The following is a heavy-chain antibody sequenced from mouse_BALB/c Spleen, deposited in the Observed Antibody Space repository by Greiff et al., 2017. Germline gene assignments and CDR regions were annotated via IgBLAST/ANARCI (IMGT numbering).Heavy chain of an antibody. V-gene: IGHV1-63*01. D-gene: IGHD1-1*01. CDR1: GYAFTNYW. CDR3: ARSRNLLLRMDY. J-gene: IGHJ4*01. CDR2: IYPGSGNT. Sequence: VQLQQSGAELVRPGTSVKISCKASGYAFTNYWLGWVKQRPGHGLEWIGDIYPGSGNTYYNEKFKGKATLTADKSSSTAYMQLSSLTSEDSAVYFCARSRNLLLRMDYWGQGTSVTVSS.